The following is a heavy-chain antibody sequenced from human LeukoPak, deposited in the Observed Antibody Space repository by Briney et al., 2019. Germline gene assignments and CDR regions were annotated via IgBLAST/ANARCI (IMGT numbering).Heavy chain of an antibody. CDR3: ARGVPRTTYYFDY. V-gene: IGHV1-69*13. CDR1: GGTFSSYA. Sequence: SVNVSCKASGGTFSSYAISWVRQAPGQGLEWMGGIIPIFGTANYAQKFQGRVTITADESTSTAYMELSSLRSEDTAVYYCARGVPRTTYYFDYWGQGTLVIVSS. J-gene: IGHJ4*02. D-gene: IGHD1-1*01. CDR2: IIPIFGTA.